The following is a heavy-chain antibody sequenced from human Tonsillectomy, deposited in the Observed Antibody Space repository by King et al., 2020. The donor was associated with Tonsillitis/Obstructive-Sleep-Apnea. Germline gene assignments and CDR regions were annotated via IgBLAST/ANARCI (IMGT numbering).Heavy chain of an antibody. V-gene: IGHV4-34*01. CDR1: GGSFSGYY. J-gene: IGHJ3*02. Sequence: VQLQQWGAGLLKPSETLSLTCAVYGGSFSGYYWSWIRQPPGKGLEWIGEINHSGSTNYNPSLKSRVTISVDTSKNQFSLKLSSVTAADTAVYYCARVEVQYSGYNDAFDIWGQGTMVTVSS. CDR2: INHSGST. D-gene: IGHD5-12*01. CDR3: ARVEVQYSGYNDAFDI.